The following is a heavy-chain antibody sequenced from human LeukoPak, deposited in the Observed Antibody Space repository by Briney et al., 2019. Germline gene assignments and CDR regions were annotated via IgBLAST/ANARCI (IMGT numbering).Heavy chain of an antibody. CDR2: IYYSGST. Sequence: PSETLSLTCTVSGGSISSYYWSWIRQPPGKGLEWIGYIYYSGSTNYNPSLKSRVTISVDTSKNQFSLKLSSVTAADTAVYYCARARGWLPPFDYWGQGTLVTVSS. V-gene: IGHV4-59*12. CDR3: ARARGWLPPFDY. J-gene: IGHJ4*02. CDR1: GGSISSYY. D-gene: IGHD3-22*01.